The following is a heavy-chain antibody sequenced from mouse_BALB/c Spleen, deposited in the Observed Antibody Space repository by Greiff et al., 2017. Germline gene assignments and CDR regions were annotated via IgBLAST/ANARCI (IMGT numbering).Heavy chain of an antibody. CDR2: IDPENGNT. J-gene: IGHJ4*01. CDR1: GFNIKDYY. V-gene: IGHV14-4*02. CDR3: NARMDY. Sequence: EVKLVESGAELVRSGASVKLSCTASGFNIKDYYMHWVKQWPEQGLEWIGWIDPENGNTEYAPKFQGMANMTADTSSNTAYLQLSSLTSEDTAVYYCNARMDYWGQGTSVTVSS.